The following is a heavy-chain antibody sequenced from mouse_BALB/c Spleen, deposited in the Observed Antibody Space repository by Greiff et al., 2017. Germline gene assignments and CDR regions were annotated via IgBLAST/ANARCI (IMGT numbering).Heavy chain of an antibody. CDR1: GYSFTGYF. V-gene: IGHV1-20*02. D-gene: IGHD2-14*01. J-gene: IGHJ4*01. CDR3: ARYRYDAMDY. Sequence: VQLQQSGPELVKPGASVKISCKASGYSFTGYFMNWVMQSHGKSLEWIGRINPYNGDTFYNQKFKGKATLTVDKSSSTAHMELRSLASEDSAVYYCARYRYDAMDYWGQGTSVTVSS. CDR2: INPYNGDT.